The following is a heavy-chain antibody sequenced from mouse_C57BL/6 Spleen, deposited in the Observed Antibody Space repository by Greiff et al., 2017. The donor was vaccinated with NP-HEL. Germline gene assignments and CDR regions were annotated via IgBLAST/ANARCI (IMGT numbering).Heavy chain of an antibody. D-gene: IGHD1-1*01. CDR2: INPNNGGT. J-gene: IGHJ3*01. Sequence: VQLQQSGPELVKPGASVKISCKASGYTFTDYYMNWVKQSHGKSLEWIGDINPNNGGTSYNQKFKGKATLTVDKSSSTAYMELRSLTSEDSAVYYCARGDYGSSDWFAYWGQGTLVTVSA. V-gene: IGHV1-26*01. CDR3: ARGDYGSSDWFAY. CDR1: GYTFTDYY.